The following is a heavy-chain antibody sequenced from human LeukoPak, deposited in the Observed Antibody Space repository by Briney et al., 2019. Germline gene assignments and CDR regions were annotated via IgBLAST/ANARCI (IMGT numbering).Heavy chain of an antibody. J-gene: IGHJ5*02. CDR1: GDSLSTYY. V-gene: IGHV4-4*07. Sequence: PSEILSLTCTVSGDSLSTYYWSWIRQPAGKGLEWIGRIYRSGSTNYNPSLKSRVTMSVDTSKNQFSLKLSSVTAADTAVYYCARCSGNGYDYSWLDPWGQGTLVTVSS. CDR3: ARCSGNGYDYSWLDP. CDR2: IYRSGST. D-gene: IGHD5-12*01.